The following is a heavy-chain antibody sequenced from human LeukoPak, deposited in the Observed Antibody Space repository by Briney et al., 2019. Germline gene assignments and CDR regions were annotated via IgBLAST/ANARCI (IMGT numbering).Heavy chain of an antibody. Sequence: SSETLSLTCTVSGGSISSYYWSWIRQPPGKGLEWIGYIYYSGSTNYNPSLKSRVTISVDTSKNQFSLKLSSVTAADTAVYYCARNKLRFDAFDIWGQGTMVTVSS. CDR1: GGSISSYY. D-gene: IGHD1/OR15-1a*01. J-gene: IGHJ3*02. CDR3: ARNKLRFDAFDI. CDR2: IYYSGST. V-gene: IGHV4-59*12.